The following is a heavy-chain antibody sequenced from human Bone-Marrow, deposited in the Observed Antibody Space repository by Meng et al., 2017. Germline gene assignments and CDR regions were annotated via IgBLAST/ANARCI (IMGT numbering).Heavy chain of an antibody. CDR3: AHRHDGGSSHFDY. V-gene: IGHV2-5*01. CDR1: GFSLSTSGVG. D-gene: IGHD4-23*01. CDR2: TYWNHDK. Sequence: SGPTLVKPTQTLMPICTFSGFSLSTSGVGVGGIRQPPGKALEWLALTYWNHDKRYIPALKSRLTITKDTSKNQMDLTMTNMDPVDTATYCYAHRHDGGSSHFDYWGQGTLVTVSS. J-gene: IGHJ4*02.